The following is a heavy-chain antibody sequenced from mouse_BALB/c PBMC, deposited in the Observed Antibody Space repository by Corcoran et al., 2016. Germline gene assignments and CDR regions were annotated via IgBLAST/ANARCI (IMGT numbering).Heavy chain of an antibody. J-gene: IGHJ3*01. D-gene: IGHD2-4*01. Sequence: EVLLQQSGPELMKPGASVKIPCKASGYTFTDYNMDWVKQSHGKSLEWIGDINPNNGGTSYNQKFKGKATLTVDKSSSTAYMELRSLTSEDTAGYYGARRGSMIRLAYGGQGSLVTVSA. CDR2: INPNNGGT. CDR3: ARRGSMIRLAY. V-gene: IGHV1-18*01. CDR1: GYTFTDYN.